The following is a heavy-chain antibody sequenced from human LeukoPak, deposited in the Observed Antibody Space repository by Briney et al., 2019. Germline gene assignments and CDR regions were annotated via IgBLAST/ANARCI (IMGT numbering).Heavy chain of an antibody. CDR1: GYSISSGYY. V-gene: IGHV4-38-2*02. J-gene: IGHJ4*02. CDR2: NYHSGST. Sequence: PSETLSLTCTVSGYSISSGYYWGWIRQPPGKGLEWIGSNYHSGSTYYNPSLKSRVTISVDTSKNQFSLKLSSVTAADTAVYYCARDPDYYDSSGYYYAFDYWGQGTLVTVSS. CDR3: ARDPDYYDSSGYYYAFDY. D-gene: IGHD3-22*01.